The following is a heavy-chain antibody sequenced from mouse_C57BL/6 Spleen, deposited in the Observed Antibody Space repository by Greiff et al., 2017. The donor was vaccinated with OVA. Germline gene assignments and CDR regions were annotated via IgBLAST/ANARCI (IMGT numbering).Heavy chain of an antibody. V-gene: IGHV2-4*01. CDR1: GFSLTSYG. D-gene: IGHD2-10*01. J-gene: IGHJ4*01. Sequence: VKLMESGPGLVQPSQSLSITCTVSGFSLTSYGVHWVRQPPGKGLEWLGVIWSGGSTDYNAAFISRLSISKDNSKSQVFFKMNSLQADDTAIYYCAKIPYYGNYEDAMDYWGQGTSVTVSS. CDR2: IWSGGST. CDR3: AKIPYYGNYEDAMDY.